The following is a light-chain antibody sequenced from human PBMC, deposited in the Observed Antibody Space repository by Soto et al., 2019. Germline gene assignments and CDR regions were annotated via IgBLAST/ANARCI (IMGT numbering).Light chain of an antibody. J-gene: IGLJ1*01. CDR2: DVS. V-gene: IGLV2-14*01. CDR1: RSEVGGYNY. CDR3: SSYTSSSTPLV. Sequence: QSVLTQPASVSGSPGQSITISCTGTRSEVGGYNYVSWYQQHPGKAPKLMIYDVSNRPSGVSNRFSGSKSGNTASLTISGLQAEDEADYYCSSYTSSSTPLVFGTGTKSPS.